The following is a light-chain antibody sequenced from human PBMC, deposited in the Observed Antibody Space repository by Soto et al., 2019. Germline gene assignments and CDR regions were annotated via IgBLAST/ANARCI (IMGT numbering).Light chain of an antibody. CDR2: LNSDGSH. J-gene: IGLJ2*01. CDR3: QTWGTGIVV. V-gene: IGLV4-69*02. CDR1: SGHSPYA. Sequence: QPVLTQSPSASASLGASLKLTCTLSSGHSPYAIAWLQQQPEKGTRYLMELNSDGSHSKGDGIPDRFSGSSSGAARYLTVSSLQSEDEADYYCQTWGTGIVVFGGGTKLTVL.